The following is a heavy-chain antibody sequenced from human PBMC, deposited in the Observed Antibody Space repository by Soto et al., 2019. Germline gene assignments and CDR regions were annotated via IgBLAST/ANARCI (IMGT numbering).Heavy chain of an antibody. V-gene: IGHV4-34*01. J-gene: IGHJ6*02. Sequence: PSETLSLICAVYGGSFSGYYWSWIRQPPGKGLEWIGEINHSGSTNYNPSLKSRVTISVDKSKNQFSLKLSSVTAADTAMYYCARERPQGYGMDVWGQGTTVTVSS. CDR2: INHSGST. CDR3: ARERPQGYGMDV. CDR1: GGSFSGYY.